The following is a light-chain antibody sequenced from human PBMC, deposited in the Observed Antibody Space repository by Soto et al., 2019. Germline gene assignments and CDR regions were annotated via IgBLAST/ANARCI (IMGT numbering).Light chain of an antibody. CDR2: DAS. CDR3: QQYNSYSWT. J-gene: IGKJ1*01. Sequence: DIQMTQSPSTLSASVGYRVTITCRASQSISSWLAWYQQKPGKAPKLLIYDASSLESGVPSRFSGSGSGTEFTLTISSLQPDDFATYYCQQYNSYSWTFGQGTKGDIK. CDR1: QSISSW. V-gene: IGKV1-5*01.